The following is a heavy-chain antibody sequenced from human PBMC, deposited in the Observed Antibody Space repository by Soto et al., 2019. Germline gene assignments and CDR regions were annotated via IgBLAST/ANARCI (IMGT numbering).Heavy chain of an antibody. CDR3: AARKRAPPKTNPFDY. Sequence: SETLALTCTVSGGSISGYYWSWIRQPPGKRLEWIGYINYFGSTSYNASLKSRVTISVDTSREQFSLRLDSVTAADTAVYYCAARKRAPPKTNPFDYWGQGTLVTVSS. J-gene: IGHJ4*02. CDR1: GGSISGYY. V-gene: IGHV4-59*12. CDR2: INYFGST.